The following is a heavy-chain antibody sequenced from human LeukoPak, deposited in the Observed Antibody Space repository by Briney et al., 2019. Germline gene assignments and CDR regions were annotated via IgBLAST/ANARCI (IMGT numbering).Heavy chain of an antibody. CDR3: ARQWFGELTFDY. D-gene: IGHD3-10*01. CDR1: GYSFTSYW. Sequence: GESLKISCKGSGYSFTSYWIGWVRQVPGEGLEWMGIIYPGDSDTRYSPPFQGQVTITADKSISTAYLQWSSLKASDTAMYYCARQWFGELTFDYWGQGTLVTVSS. V-gene: IGHV5-51*01. J-gene: IGHJ4*02. CDR2: IYPGDSDT.